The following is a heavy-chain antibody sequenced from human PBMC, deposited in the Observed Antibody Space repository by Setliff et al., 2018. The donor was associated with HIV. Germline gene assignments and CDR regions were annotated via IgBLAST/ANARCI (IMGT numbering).Heavy chain of an antibody. J-gene: IGHJ1*01. CDR1: GFTFSSYA. D-gene: IGHD6-19*01. Sequence: LRLSCAASGFTFSSYAMSWVRQAPGKGPEWVSAISGSGGSTYYADSVKGRFTISRDNSKNTLYLQMNSLRAEDTAVYYCAGESSIAVAEYFQHWGQGTLVTVSS. CDR3: AGESSIAVAEYFQH. V-gene: IGHV3-23*01. CDR2: ISGSGGST.